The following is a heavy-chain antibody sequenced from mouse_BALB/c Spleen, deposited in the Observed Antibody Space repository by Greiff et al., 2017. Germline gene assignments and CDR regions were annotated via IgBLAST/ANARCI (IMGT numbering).Heavy chain of an antibody. Sequence: QVQLQQSAAELARPGASVKMSCKASGYTFTSYTMHWVKQRPGQGLEWIGYINPSSGYTEYNQKFKDKTTLTADKSSSTAYMQLSSLTSEDSAVYYCARFPIYYDYAYFDYWGQGTTLTVSS. CDR3: ARFPIYYDYAYFDY. CDR1: GYTFTSYT. V-gene: IGHV1-4*02. CDR2: INPSSGYT. J-gene: IGHJ2*01. D-gene: IGHD2-4*01.